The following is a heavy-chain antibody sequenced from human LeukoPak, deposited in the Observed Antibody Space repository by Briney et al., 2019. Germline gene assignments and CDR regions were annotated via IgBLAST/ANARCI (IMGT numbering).Heavy chain of an antibody. Sequence: GASVKVSCKASGYTFTGHYIHWVRQAPGQGLEWMGWLNPKSGGTNYAQNFQGRVTMTRDTIINTAYMELSRLRSDDTAVYYCARNDWNDPWFDPWGQGTLVTVSS. CDR3: ARNDWNDPWFDP. D-gene: IGHD1-1*01. CDR1: GYTFTGHY. V-gene: IGHV1-2*02. J-gene: IGHJ5*02. CDR2: LNPKSGGT.